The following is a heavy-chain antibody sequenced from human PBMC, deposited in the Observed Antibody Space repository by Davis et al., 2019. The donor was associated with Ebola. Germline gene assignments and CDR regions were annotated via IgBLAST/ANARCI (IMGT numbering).Heavy chain of an antibody. Sequence: GGSLRLSCTASGFAFSDYAMSWVRQAPGKGLEWVCDFSVTGLTHYADPVKGRFSISRDISKNTVYLQMNALTAEDTALYYCAKLRSHDYTDSSDDFYLDLWGRGTLVTVSS. V-gene: IGHV3-23*01. D-gene: IGHD3-16*01. CDR1: GFAFSDYA. J-gene: IGHJ2*01. CDR3: AKLRSHDYTDSSDDFYLDL. CDR2: FSVTGLT.